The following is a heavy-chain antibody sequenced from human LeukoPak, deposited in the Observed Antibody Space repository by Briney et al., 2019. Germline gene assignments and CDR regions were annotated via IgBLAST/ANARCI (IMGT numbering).Heavy chain of an antibody. J-gene: IGHJ4*02. CDR1: GYTFTGYY. D-gene: IGHD3-10*01. Sequence: ASVKVSCKASGYTFTGYYMHWVRQAPGQGLEWMGWINPNSGGTNYAQNFQGRVTMTRDTSISTAYMELSRLRSDDTAVYYCASIPYYGSGSYYLDWGQGTLVTVSS. CDR3: ASIPYYGSGSYYLD. CDR2: INPNSGGT. V-gene: IGHV1-2*02.